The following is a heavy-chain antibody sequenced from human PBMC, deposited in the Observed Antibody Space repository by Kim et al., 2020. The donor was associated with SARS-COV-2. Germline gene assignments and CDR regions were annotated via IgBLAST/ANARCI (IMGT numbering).Heavy chain of an antibody. CDR1: GYTFTSYG. CDR3: ARDGRDYYDSIGASGHGMDV. J-gene: IGHJ6*02. CDR2: ISAYNGNT. D-gene: IGHD3-22*01. Sequence: ASVKVSCKASGYTFTSYGISWVRQAPGQGLEWMGWISAYNGNTNYAQKLQGRVTMTTDTSTSTAYMELRSLRSDDTAVYYCARDGRDYYDSIGASGHGMDVWGQGTTVTVSS. V-gene: IGHV1-18*01.